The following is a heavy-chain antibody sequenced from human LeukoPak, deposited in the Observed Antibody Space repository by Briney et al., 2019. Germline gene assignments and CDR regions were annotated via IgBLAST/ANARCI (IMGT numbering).Heavy chain of an antibody. CDR3: ASDRVLGSGSLDN. J-gene: IGHJ4*02. CDR1: GFSFSDFW. D-gene: IGHD3-10*01. Sequence: PGGSLRLSCAASGFSFSDFWMHWVRQTPGKVLVWVSRIRGDGYDTNYADSVEGRFTISRDNARHTLYLQMNSLRADDTAVYYCASDRVLGSGSLDNWGQGTLVTVSS. CDR2: IRGDGYDT. V-gene: IGHV3-74*01.